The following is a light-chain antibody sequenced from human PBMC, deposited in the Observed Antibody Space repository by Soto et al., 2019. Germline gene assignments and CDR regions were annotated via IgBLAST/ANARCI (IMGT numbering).Light chain of an antibody. CDR1: SSDVGGYNY. J-gene: IGLJ1*01. V-gene: IGLV2-14*01. Sequence: QSALTQPASVSGSPGQSITISCTGTSSDVGGYNYVSWYQQHPGKAPKLTIYEVSNRPSGVSNRFSGSKSGNTASLTISGLQAEGEADYYCSSYTSSSTLVFGTGTKLTVL. CDR2: EVS. CDR3: SSYTSSSTLV.